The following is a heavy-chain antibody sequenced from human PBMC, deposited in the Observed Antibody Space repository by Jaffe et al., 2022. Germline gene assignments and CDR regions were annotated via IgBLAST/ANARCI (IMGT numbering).Heavy chain of an antibody. CDR2: ISWNSGSI. CDR1: GFTFDDYA. CDR3: AKDNDDCSSTSCYGGGFDY. Sequence: EVQLVESGGGLVQPGRSLRLSCAASGFTFDDYAMHWVRQAPGKGLEWVSGISWNSGSIGYADSVKGRFTISRDNAKNSLYLQMNSLRAEDTALYYCAKDNDDCSSTSCYGGGFDYWGQGTLVTVSS. D-gene: IGHD2-2*01. V-gene: IGHV3-9*01. J-gene: IGHJ4*02.